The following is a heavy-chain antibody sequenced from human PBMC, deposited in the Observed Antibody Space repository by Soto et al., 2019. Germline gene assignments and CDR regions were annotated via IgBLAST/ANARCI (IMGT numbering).Heavy chain of an antibody. CDR1: GFTFSSYS. D-gene: IGHD2-15*01. Sequence: EVQLVESGGGLVQPGGSLRLSCAASGFTFSSYSMNWVRQAPGKGLEWVSYISSSSSTIYYADSVKGRFTISRDNAKKSLYLQMNSLRAEDTAVYYCARVGYCSGGSCYHDAFDIWGQGTMVTVSS. CDR2: ISSSSSTI. J-gene: IGHJ3*02. V-gene: IGHV3-48*01. CDR3: ARVGYCSGGSCYHDAFDI.